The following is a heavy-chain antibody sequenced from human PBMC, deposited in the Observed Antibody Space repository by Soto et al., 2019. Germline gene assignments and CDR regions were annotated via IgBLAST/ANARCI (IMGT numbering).Heavy chain of an antibody. CDR3: ARGSGILRFLEWSFGWFDP. D-gene: IGHD3-3*01. CDR2: ISAYNGNT. Sequence: EASVKVSCKASGYTFTSYGISWLRQAPGQGLEWMGWISAYNGNTNYAQKLQGRVTMTTDTSTSTAYMELRSLRSDDTAVYYCARGSGILRFLEWSFGWFDPWGQGTLVTVSS. CDR1: GYTFTSYG. J-gene: IGHJ5*02. V-gene: IGHV1-18*01.